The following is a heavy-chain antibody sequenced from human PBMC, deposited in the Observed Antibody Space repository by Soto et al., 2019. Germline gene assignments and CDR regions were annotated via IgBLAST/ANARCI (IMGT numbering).Heavy chain of an antibody. V-gene: IGHV4-38-2*01. J-gene: IGHJ5*02. Sequence: SETQSLTCAVSGYSISSGYYWGWIRQPPGKGLEWIGSIYHSGSTYYNPSLKSRVTISVDTSKNRFSLKLSSVTAADTAVYYCARVGEAAAEDWFDPWGQGTLVTVSS. D-gene: IGHD6-13*01. CDR3: ARVGEAAAEDWFDP. CDR2: IYHSGST. CDR1: GYSISSGYY.